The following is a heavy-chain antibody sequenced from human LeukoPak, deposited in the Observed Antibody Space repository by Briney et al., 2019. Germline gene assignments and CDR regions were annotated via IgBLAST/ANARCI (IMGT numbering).Heavy chain of an antibody. CDR3: ATTWIQLWVGVDY. D-gene: IGHD5-18*01. J-gene: IGHJ4*02. CDR2: ISGSGGST. Sequence: GGSLRLSCAASGFTFSSYAMSCVRQAPGKGLEWVSAISGSGGSTYYADSVKGRFTISRDNSKNTLYLQMNSLRAEDTAVYYCATTWIQLWVGVDYWGQGTLVTVSS. CDR1: GFTFSSYA. V-gene: IGHV3-23*01.